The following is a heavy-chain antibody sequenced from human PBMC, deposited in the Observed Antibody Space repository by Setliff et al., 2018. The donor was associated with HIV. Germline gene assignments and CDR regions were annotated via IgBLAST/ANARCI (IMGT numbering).Heavy chain of an antibody. Sequence: LRLSCAASGFTFSDYYMSWIRQAPGKGLEWVSYISSSGSTIYYADSVKGRFTISRDNAKTSLYLQMNSLRAEDTAMYYCARDKGPPPVVHLDYWGQGTLVTVSS. CDR3: ARDKGPPPVVHLDY. D-gene: IGHD3-10*02. CDR1: GFTFSDYY. V-gene: IGHV3-11*01. J-gene: IGHJ4*02. CDR2: ISSSGSTI.